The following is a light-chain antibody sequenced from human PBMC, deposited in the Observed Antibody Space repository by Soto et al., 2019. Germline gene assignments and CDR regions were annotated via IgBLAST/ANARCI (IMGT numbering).Light chain of an antibody. J-gene: IGKJ1*01. CDR2: HAS. V-gene: IGKV1-5*02. CDR1: QSISNW. Sequence: IQSAPVPSPPPASLGDRVTIICRASQSISNWLAWYQQKPGTAPKVLIYHASNLQSGVPSRFSGSGSGTEFTLTISSLQPDDFATYYCQQYNSYSFGQGTKVDI. CDR3: QQYNSYS.